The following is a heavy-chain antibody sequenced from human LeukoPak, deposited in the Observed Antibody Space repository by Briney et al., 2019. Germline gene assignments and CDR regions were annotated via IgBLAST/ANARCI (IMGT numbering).Heavy chain of an antibody. CDR1: GFTFSSYW. J-gene: IGHJ4*02. V-gene: IGHV3-7*01. Sequence: PGGSLRLSCAASGFTFSSYWMNWVRQAPGKGLEWVANIKQDGSEKYYVDSVKGRFTISRDNAKNSLYLHMNSLRAEDTAVYYCARGFRTYSSGWYEAFDYWGQGTLVTVSS. CDR3: ARGFRTYSSGWYEAFDY. CDR2: IKQDGSEK. D-gene: IGHD6-19*01.